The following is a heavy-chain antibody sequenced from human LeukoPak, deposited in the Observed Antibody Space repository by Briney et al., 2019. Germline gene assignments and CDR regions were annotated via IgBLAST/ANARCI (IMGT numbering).Heavy chain of an antibody. CDR1: GFTVSSNY. CDR3: AKARGYCSGGSCSPDR. Sequence: GGSLRLSCAASGFTVSSNYMSWVRQAPGKGLEWVPGIYSAGTTYYADSVKGRFTISTDNSKNTLYLQMNSLRAEDTAVYYCAKARGYCSGGSCSPDRWGQGTRVTVSS. D-gene: IGHD2-15*01. V-gene: IGHV3-53*01. CDR2: IYSAGTT. J-gene: IGHJ5*02.